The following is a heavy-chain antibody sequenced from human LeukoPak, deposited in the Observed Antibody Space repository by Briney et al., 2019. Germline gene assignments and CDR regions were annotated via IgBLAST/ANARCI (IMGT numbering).Heavy chain of an antibody. V-gene: IGHV3-23*01. D-gene: IGHD1-26*01. CDR2: ISGSGGST. CDR3: ARGVRSYQALVDY. J-gene: IGHJ4*02. CDR1: GFTFSNYA. Sequence: PGTSLRLSCAASGFTFSNYAMSWVRQAPGKGLEWVSAISGSGGSTYYADSVKGRFTISRDNSKNTLYLQMNSLRAEGTAVYYCARGVRSYQALVDYWGQGTLVAVSS.